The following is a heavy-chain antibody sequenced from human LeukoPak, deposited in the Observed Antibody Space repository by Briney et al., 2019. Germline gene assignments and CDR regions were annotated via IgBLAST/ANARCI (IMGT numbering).Heavy chain of an antibody. Sequence: ASVKVSCKASGTSFTTNAMHWVRQAPGQGLEWMGNIDTTTGNPRYAQDFTGRFIFSLDTSVSTAYLQITSLKADDTAAYYCVRGTPTPGMDYWGQGTQVTVSS. CDR3: VRGTPTPGMDY. CDR1: GTSFTTNA. CDR2: IDTTTGNP. J-gene: IGHJ4*02. D-gene: IGHD3-10*01. V-gene: IGHV7-4-1*02.